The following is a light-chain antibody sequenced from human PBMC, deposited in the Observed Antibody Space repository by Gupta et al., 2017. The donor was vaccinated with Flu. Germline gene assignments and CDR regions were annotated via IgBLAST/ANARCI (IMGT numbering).Light chain of an antibody. Sequence: SCGGSSTYIGSNSVYLYQHSTATAPKLLIFIDNVRNSGVPDRFFGSKYATSAAVTTSGLQAGDEADYYCSVAYYSKNGWVFGGGTKRTVV. V-gene: IGLV1-44*01. CDR1: STYIGSNS. CDR3: SVAYYSKNGWV. J-gene: IGLJ3*02. CDR2: IDN.